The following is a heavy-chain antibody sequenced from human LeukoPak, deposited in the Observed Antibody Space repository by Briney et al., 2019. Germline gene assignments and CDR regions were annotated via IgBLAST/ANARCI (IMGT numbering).Heavy chain of an antibody. CDR2: IISDGSSA. CDR1: VSAFSDYW. V-gene: IGHV3-74*01. Sequence: PGGSLRLSCATSVSAFSDYWTHWVRQAPWKGLVWVSRIISDGSSASYADSVKGRFTISRDNAKNTLYLQMNSLRVEDTAVYYCVRDARYCPDSWGQGTLVTVSS. D-gene: IGHD2-8*02. J-gene: IGHJ5*02. CDR3: VRDARYCPDS.